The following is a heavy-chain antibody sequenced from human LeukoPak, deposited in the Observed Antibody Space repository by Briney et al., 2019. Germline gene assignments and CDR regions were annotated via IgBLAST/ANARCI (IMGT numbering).Heavy chain of an antibody. D-gene: IGHD1-26*01. J-gene: IGHJ3*02. Sequence: HPGGSLRLSCAASGFTVSSNYMSWVRQAPGKGLEWVSIIYSGGSTFYADSVKGRFTISRDNSKNTLYLQTNSLRAEDTAVYYCARGGSYLSAFDIWGQGTMVTVSS. CDR1: GFTVSSNY. V-gene: IGHV3-53*01. CDR2: IYSGGST. CDR3: ARGGSYLSAFDI.